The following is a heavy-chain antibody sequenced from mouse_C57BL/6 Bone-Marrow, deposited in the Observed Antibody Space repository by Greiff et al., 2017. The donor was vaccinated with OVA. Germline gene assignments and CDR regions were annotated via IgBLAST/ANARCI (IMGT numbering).Heavy chain of an antibody. V-gene: IGHV3-1*01. CDR1: GYSITSGYD. CDR3: ARRTGTGYFDY. Sequence: EVKLVESGPGMVKPSQSLSLTCTVPGYSITSGYDWHWIRHFPGNKLEWMGYISYSGSTNYNPSLKSRISITHDTSKNHFFLKLNSVTTEDTATYYCARRTGTGYFDYWGQGTTLTVSS. D-gene: IGHD4-1*01. J-gene: IGHJ2*01. CDR2: ISYSGST.